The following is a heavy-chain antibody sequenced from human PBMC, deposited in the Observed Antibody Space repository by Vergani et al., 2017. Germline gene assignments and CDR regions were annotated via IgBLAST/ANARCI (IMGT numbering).Heavy chain of an antibody. CDR1: GDSVSSNDAV. Sequence: QVQLQQSGPGLVKPSQTLSLTCAISGDSVSSNDAVWNWIRQSPSRGLEWLGRTYYRSKWYNDYAVSVKSRITISPDTSKNQLSLQLNSVTPEDTAVYYCARDVTYYNKIDHDGLEVWGKGTTVTVSS. D-gene: IGHD3-10*01. V-gene: IGHV6-1*01. CDR3: ARDVTYYNKIDHDGLEV. J-gene: IGHJ6*04. CDR2: TYYRSKWYN.